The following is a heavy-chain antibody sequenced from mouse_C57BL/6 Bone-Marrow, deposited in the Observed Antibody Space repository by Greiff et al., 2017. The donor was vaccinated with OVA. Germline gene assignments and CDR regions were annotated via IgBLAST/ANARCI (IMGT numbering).Heavy chain of an antibody. Sequence: EVQLVESGGDLVKPGGSLKLSCAASGFTFSSYGMSWVRQTPDKRLEWVATISSGGSYTYYPDSVQGRFTISRDNAKNTLYLQMSSLKSEDTAMYYCARYYYGSPDYWGQGTTLTVSS. CDR3: ARYYYGSPDY. J-gene: IGHJ2*01. CDR2: ISSGGSYT. V-gene: IGHV5-6*01. D-gene: IGHD1-1*01. CDR1: GFTFSSYG.